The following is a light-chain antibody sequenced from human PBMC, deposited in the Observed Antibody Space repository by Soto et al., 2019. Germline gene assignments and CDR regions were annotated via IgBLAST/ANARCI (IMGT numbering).Light chain of an antibody. CDR3: QQYRSWPRT. CDR2: GAS. V-gene: IGKV3-15*01. Sequence: EIVLTPSPATLSVSPVERVTLSCRASQSVDINLAWYQQKPGQAPRLPIYGASTRATDMPGRFSGRGAGAEFTLTISSLQSEDFAVYYCQQYRSWPRTFGQGTKVDIK. CDR1: QSVDIN. J-gene: IGKJ1*01.